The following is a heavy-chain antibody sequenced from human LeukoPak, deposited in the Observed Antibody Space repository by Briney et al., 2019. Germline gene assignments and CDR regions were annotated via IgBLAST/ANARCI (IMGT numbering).Heavy chain of an antibody. D-gene: IGHD6-19*01. V-gene: IGHV1-8*01. Sequence: ASVKVSCKASGYTFTSYDINWVRQATGQGLEWMGWMNPNSGNTGYAQKFQGRVTVTRNTSISTAYMELSSLRSEDTAVYYCARVNSGWGPYYYYYYYMDVWGKGTTVTVSS. J-gene: IGHJ6*03. CDR3: ARVNSGWGPYYYYYYYMDV. CDR2: MNPNSGNT. CDR1: GYTFTSYD.